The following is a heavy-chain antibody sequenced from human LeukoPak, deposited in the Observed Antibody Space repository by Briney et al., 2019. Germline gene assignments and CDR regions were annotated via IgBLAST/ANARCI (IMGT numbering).Heavy chain of an antibody. CDR3: AAESERWLVRS. Sequence: SETLSLTCSVSGGSIGKYHWTWIRQPPGKRLEWIGYVYYTGNLNYNPSLDHRVSLSIDTSKNQFSLSLCSVTAADTAVYYCAAESERWLVRSWGQGTLVTVSS. D-gene: IGHD6-19*01. CDR2: VYYTGNL. V-gene: IGHV4-59*03. J-gene: IGHJ4*02. CDR1: GGSIGKYH.